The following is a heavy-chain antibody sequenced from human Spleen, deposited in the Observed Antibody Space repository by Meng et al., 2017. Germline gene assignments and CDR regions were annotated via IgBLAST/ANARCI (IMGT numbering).Heavy chain of an antibody. CDR3: ARVVTMVRGVITAVDY. Sequence: GESLKISCKVSGYTFTNYWIGWVRQMPGKGLEWLGTIYPGDSDTRYSPSFQGQVTISADKSISTAYLQWSSLKASDTAMYYCARVVTMVRGVITAVDYWGQGTLVTVSS. CDR2: IYPGDSDT. V-gene: IGHV5-51*01. J-gene: IGHJ4*02. CDR1: GYTFTNYW. D-gene: IGHD3-10*01.